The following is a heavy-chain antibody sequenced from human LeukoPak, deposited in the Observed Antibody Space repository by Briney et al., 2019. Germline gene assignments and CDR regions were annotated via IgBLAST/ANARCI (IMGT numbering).Heavy chain of an antibody. J-gene: IGHJ5*02. Sequence: SETLSLTCNVSGDSISSRSYYWGWIRQPPGKGLEWIGSVYYSGGTYYNPSLKSRVSISVDTSKNQFSLRLTSVTAADTAVYFCARVYGDTSIWFDPWGQGPLVTVSS. CDR1: GDSISSRSYY. CDR3: ARVYGDTSIWFDP. D-gene: IGHD4-17*01. CDR2: VYYSGGT. V-gene: IGHV4-39*01.